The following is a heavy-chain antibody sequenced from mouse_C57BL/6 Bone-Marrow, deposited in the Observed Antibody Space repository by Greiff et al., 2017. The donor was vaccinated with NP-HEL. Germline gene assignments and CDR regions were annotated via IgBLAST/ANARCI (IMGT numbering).Heavy chain of an antibody. J-gene: IGHJ2*01. CDR3: ARADGYYEIWGY. D-gene: IGHD2-3*01. V-gene: IGHV5-4*03. Sequence: EVMLVESGGGLVKPGGSLKLSCAASGFTFSSYAMSWVRQTPEKRLEWVATISGGGSYTYYPDNVKGRFTISRDNAKNNLYLQMSHLKSEDTAMYYCARADGYYEIWGYWGQGTTLTVSS. CDR1: GFTFSSYA. CDR2: ISGGGSYT.